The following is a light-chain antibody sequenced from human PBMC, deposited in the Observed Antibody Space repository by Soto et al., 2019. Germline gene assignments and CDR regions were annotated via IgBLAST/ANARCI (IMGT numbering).Light chain of an antibody. Sequence: VITQSPSTLSVSPGERATLSCRASQSVSSNLAWYQQKPGQAPRLLIYGASTRATGLPARFSGSGSGAEFTLTISSLQSEDFAVYYCQQYNNWPRTFGQGTKVDI. J-gene: IGKJ1*01. V-gene: IGKV3-15*01. CDR2: GAS. CDR1: QSVSSN. CDR3: QQYNNWPRT.